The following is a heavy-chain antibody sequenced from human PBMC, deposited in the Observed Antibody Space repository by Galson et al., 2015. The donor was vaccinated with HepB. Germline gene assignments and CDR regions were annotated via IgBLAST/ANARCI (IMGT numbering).Heavy chain of an antibody. CDR2: VSFDGSIQ. V-gene: IGHV3-30*03. Sequence: SLRLSCAVSGFTLSSYIMHWVRQAPGKGLEWVALVSFDGSIQYYTDSVKGRFTISRDNSKNMLSLQMNSLRPEDTAVYYCVRDREDYYGRYFDLWGRGTLVTVSS. J-gene: IGHJ2*01. CDR1: GFTLSSYI. CDR3: VRDREDYYGRYFDL. D-gene: IGHD3-10*01.